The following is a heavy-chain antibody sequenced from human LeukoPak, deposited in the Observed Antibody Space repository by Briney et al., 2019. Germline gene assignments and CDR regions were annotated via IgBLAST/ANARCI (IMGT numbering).Heavy chain of an antibody. CDR1: GFTFSSYA. CDR2: INHSGST. D-gene: IGHD3-10*01. J-gene: IGHJ5*02. Sequence: PGGSLRLSCAASGFTFSSYAMSWVRQPPGKGLEWIGEINHSGSTNYNPSLKSRVTISVDTSKNQFSLKLSSVTAADTAVYYCASTRRAPTYYYGSGSYRSPYNWFDPWGQGTLVTVSS. CDR3: ASTRRAPTYYYGSGSYRSPYNWFDP. V-gene: IGHV4-34*01.